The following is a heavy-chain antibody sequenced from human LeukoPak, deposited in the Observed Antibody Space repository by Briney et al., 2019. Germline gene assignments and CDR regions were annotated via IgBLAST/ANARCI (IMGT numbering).Heavy chain of an antibody. CDR1: GFTVSSNS. CDR2: IYSDNT. CDR3: AREGDGYNSPIDY. J-gene: IGHJ4*02. V-gene: IGHV3-53*01. Sequence: GGSLRLSCTVSGFTVSSNSMSWVRQAPGKGLEWVSFIYSDNTHYSDSVKGRFTISRDNAKNSLFLQMNSLRAEDTAVYYCAREGDGYNSPIDYWGQGTLVTVSS. D-gene: IGHD5-24*01.